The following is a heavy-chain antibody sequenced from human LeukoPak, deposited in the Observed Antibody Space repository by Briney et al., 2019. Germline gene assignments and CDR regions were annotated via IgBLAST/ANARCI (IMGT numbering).Heavy chain of an antibody. CDR1: GFTFSSYG. CDR3: AKDQGVTVTTGYNY. J-gene: IGHJ4*02. V-gene: IGHV3-30*02. CDR2: IRYDGSNK. Sequence: GRSLRLSCAASGFTFSSYGMHWVRQAPGKGLEWVAFIRYDGSNKYYADSVKGRFTISRDNSKNTLYLQMNSLRAEDTAVYYCAKDQGVTVTTGYNYWGQGTLVTVSS. D-gene: IGHD4-17*01.